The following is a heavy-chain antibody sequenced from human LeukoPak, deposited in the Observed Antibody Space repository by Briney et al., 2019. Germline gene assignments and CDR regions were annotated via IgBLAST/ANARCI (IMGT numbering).Heavy chain of an antibody. CDR2: IYYSGGT. CDR3: ASYYYYYMDV. Sequence: SETLSLTCTVSGGSISSHYWSWIRQPPGKGLEWIGYIYYSGGTNYNPSLKSRVTISVDTSKNQFSLKLSSVTAADTAVYYCASYYYYYMDVWGKGTTVTVSS. V-gene: IGHV4-59*11. CDR1: GGSISSHY. J-gene: IGHJ6*03.